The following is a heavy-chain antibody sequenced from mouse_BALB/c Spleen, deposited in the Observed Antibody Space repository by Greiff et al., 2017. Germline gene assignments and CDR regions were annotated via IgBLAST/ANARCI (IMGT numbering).Heavy chain of an antibody. CDR2: IDPSDSYT. CDR3: ARSADYFDY. CDR1: GYTFTSYW. J-gene: IGHJ2*01. V-gene: IGHV1-69*02. Sequence: QSCKASGYTFTSYWMHWVKQRPGQGLEWIGEIDPSDSYTNYNQKFKGKATLTVDKSSSTAYMQLSSLTSEDSAVYYCARSADYFDYWGQGTTLTVSS.